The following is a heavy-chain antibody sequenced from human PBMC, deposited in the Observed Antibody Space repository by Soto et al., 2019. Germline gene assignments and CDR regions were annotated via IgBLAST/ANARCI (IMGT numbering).Heavy chain of an antibody. CDR2: IWYDGSNK. Sequence: QVQLVESGGGVVQPGRSLRLSCAASGFTFSSYGMHWVRQAPGKGLEWVAVIWYDGSNKYYADSVKGRFTISRDNSKNTLYLQMGSLRDEDTAVYYCARDGRSFLEWLEASYFDYWGQGALVTVSS. D-gene: IGHD3-3*02. V-gene: IGHV3-33*01. CDR1: GFTFSSYG. J-gene: IGHJ4*02. CDR3: ARDGRSFLEWLEASYFDY.